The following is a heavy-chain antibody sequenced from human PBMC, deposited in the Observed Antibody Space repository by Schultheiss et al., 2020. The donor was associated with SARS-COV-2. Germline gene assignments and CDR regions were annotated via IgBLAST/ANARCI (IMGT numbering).Heavy chain of an antibody. V-gene: IGHV4-61*01. J-gene: IGHJ4*02. CDR1: GGSVSSGSYY. D-gene: IGHD3-10*01. Sequence: SQTLSLTCPVSGGSVSSGSYYWSWIRQPPGKGLEWIVYTYYSGSTNYNPSLQSRVTISLDTSKNQLSLKLSSVTAADTAVYYCARATYGGEYFDYWGQGTLVTVAS. CDR2: TYYSGST. CDR3: ARATYGGEYFDY.